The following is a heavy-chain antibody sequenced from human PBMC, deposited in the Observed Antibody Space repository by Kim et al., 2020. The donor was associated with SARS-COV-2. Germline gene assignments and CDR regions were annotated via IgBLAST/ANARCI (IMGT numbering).Heavy chain of an antibody. CDR3: ANTDCSGGSCYRVGKRWFDP. J-gene: IGHJ5*02. CDR2: ISGSGGST. Sequence: GGSLRLSCAASGFTFSSYAMSWVRQAPGKGLEWVSAISGSGGSTYYADSVKGRFTISRDNSKNTLYLQMNSLRAEDTAVYYCANTDCSGGSCYRVGKRWFDPWGQGTLVTVSS. V-gene: IGHV3-23*01. CDR1: GFTFSSYA. D-gene: IGHD2-15*01.